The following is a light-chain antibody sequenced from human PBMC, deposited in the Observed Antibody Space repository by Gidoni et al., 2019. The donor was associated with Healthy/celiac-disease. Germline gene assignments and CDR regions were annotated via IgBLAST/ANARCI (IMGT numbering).Light chain of an antibody. J-gene: IGKJ5*01. CDR1: QSVSSY. CDR3: QQRSNWPPIT. V-gene: IGKV3-11*01. CDR2: DAY. Sequence: EIVLTQSPATLSLSPGERSTLSCRASQSVSSYLAWYQQKPGQAPRLLIYDAYNRATGIPARLSGSGSGTDFTLTISSLEPEDFAVYYCQQRSNWPPITFGQGTRLEIK.